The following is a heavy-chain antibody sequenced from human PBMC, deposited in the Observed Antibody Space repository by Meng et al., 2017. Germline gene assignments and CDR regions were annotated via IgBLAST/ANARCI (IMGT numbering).Heavy chain of an antibody. Sequence: QEWRAGLCKPAVTLSHTCAFYGGFFSGYYWSWIRQPPGKGLEWSGEINHSGSTNYNPSLKSRVTMSLDTSKNQFSLRLSSVTAADTAVYYCARSHSVTIVAFDYWGQGTLVTVSS. CDR1: GGFFSGYY. V-gene: IGHV4-34*01. CDR2: INHSGST. J-gene: IGHJ4*02. CDR3: ARSHSVTIVAFDY. D-gene: IGHD4-17*01.